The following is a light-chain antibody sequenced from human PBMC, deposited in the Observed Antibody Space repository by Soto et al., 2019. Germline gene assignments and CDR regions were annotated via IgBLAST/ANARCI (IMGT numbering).Light chain of an antibody. CDR3: QQHNSYSPT. CDR2: DAS. J-gene: IGKJ1*01. Sequence: DIQMTQSPSSLSASVGDRVTITCQASQDISNYLNWYQQKPGKAPKLLIYDASTLESAVPSRFSRSGSGTEFTLTISSLHPDDFATYYCQQHNSYSPTFGQGTKVDIK. V-gene: IGKV1-5*01. CDR1: QDISNY.